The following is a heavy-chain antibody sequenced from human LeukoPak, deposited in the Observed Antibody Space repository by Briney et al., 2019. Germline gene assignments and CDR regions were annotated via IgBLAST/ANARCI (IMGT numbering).Heavy chain of an antibody. V-gene: IGHV3-23*01. D-gene: IGHD4-11*01. CDR3: ATSTVAKYDY. J-gene: IGHJ4*02. CDR1: GFTFNNYA. CDR2: ISGSGDST. Sequence: GGCLRLSCAASGFTFNNYAMHWVRQAPGKGLEWVSAISGSGDSTFNADSVKGRFTISRDNSKNTLYLQMNSLRAEDTALYYCATSTVAKYDYWGQGTLVAVSS.